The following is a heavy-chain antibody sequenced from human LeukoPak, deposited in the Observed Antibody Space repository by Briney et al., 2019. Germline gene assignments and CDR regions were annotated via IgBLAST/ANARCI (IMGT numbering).Heavy chain of an antibody. Sequence: ASVKVSCKASGYTFATYGFCWVRQAPGHGLEWMGWISANTGKTDYAQKFQGRVTMTTDTSTSTAYMEFRSLRPDDTAVYYCAKVAGDRMDYWGQGTLLTVSS. CDR1: GYTFATYG. CDR2: ISANTGKT. J-gene: IGHJ4*02. CDR3: AKVAGDRMDY. D-gene: IGHD6-13*01. V-gene: IGHV1-18*01.